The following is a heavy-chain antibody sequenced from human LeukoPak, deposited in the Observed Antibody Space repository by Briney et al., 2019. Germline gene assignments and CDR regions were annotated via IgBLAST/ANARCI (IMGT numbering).Heavy chain of an antibody. J-gene: IGHJ4*02. Sequence: PSETLSLTSAVYGGSFSGYYWSWIRQPPGKGLEWIGEINHSGSTNYNPSLKSRVTISVDTSKNQFSLKLSSVTAADTAVYYCARGRGSYRIFDYWGQGTLVTVSS. CDR2: INHSGST. D-gene: IGHD3-16*02. CDR3: ARGRGSYRIFDY. CDR1: GGSFSGYY. V-gene: IGHV4-34*01.